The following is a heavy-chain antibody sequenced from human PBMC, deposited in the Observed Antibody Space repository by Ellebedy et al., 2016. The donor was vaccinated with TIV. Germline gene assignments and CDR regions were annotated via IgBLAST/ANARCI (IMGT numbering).Heavy chain of an antibody. J-gene: IGHJ6*02. CDR2: IIPIFGTA. D-gene: IGHD2-15*01. CDR3: ARGSNKQSRIVVVAESYWYYGMDV. CDR1: GGTFSSYA. Sequence: SVKVSCXASGGTFSSYAISWVRQAPGQGLEWMGGIIPIFGTANYAQKFQGRVTITADESTSTAYMELSSLRSEDTAVYYCARGSNKQSRIVVVAESYWYYGMDVWGQGTTVTVSS. V-gene: IGHV1-69*13.